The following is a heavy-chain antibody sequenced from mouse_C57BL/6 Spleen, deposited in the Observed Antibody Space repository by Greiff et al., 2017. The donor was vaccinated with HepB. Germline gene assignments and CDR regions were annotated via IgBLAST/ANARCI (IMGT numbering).Heavy chain of an antibody. Sequence: EVQVVESGGGLVKPGGSLKLSCAASGFTFSSYAMSWVRQTPEKRLEWVATISDGGSYTYYPDNVKGRFTPSSDKAKNNLYLKMSQLKSEDTAMYYCARGNYYGSRTGGYYFDYWGQGTTLTVSS. CDR3: ARGNYYGSRTGGYYFDY. V-gene: IGHV5-4*01. J-gene: IGHJ2*01. D-gene: IGHD1-1*01. CDR2: ISDGGSYT. CDR1: GFTFSSYA.